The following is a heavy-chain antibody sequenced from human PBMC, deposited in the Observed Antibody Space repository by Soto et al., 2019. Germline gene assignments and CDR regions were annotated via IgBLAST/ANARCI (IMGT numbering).Heavy chain of an antibody. CDR2: IDPSDSYT. J-gene: IGHJ6*02. Sequence: GESLKISCKGSGYSFTSYWISWVRQMPGKGLEWMGRIDPSDSYTNYSPSFQGHVTIPADKSISTAYLQWSSLKASDTAMYYCAGRQPDVGYYGMDVWGQGTTVTVSS. CDR3: AGRQPDVGYYGMDV. V-gene: IGHV5-10-1*01. CDR1: GYSFTSYW. D-gene: IGHD6-13*01.